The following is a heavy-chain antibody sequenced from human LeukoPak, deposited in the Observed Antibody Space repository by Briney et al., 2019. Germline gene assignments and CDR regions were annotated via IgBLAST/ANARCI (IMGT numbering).Heavy chain of an antibody. CDR1: GFTFSSYG. CDR3: ARDRGPGYYFAMDV. V-gene: IGHV3-33*01. D-gene: IGHD3-10*01. CDR2: IWYDGTFK. J-gene: IGHJ6*02. Sequence: TGGSLRLSCAASGFTFSSYGMHWVRQAPGKGLEWVSVIWYDGTFKYYADSVKGRFTVSRDNSKNTLNLQMNSLRAEDSAVYYCARDRGPGYYFAMDVWGQGTTVTVSS.